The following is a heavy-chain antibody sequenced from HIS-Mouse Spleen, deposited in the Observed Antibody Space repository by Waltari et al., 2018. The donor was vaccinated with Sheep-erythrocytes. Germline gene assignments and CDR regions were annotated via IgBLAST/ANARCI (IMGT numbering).Heavy chain of an antibody. CDR3: AREAYYDFHDAFDI. V-gene: IGHV4-38-2*02. CDR1: GYSISSGYY. J-gene: IGHJ3*02. D-gene: IGHD3-3*01. Sequence: QVQLQESGPGLVKPSETLSLTCTVSGYSISSGYYWGWIRQPPGKGLEWIGSIYHSGSTYYNPSLKSGVTISVDTSKNQFSLKLSSVTAADTAVYYCAREAYYDFHDAFDIWGQGTMVTVSS. CDR2: IYHSGST.